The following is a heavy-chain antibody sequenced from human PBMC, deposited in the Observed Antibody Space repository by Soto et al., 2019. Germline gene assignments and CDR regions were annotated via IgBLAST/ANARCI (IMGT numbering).Heavy chain of an antibody. CDR3: ARLWFGEFLYGMDV. CDR1: GGSISSSNW. J-gene: IGHJ6*02. V-gene: IGHV4-4*02. Sequence: SETLSLTCAVPGGSISSSNWGSWVRQPPGKGLETIGEISHSGSTNYNPSLKRLATISVDKCKNQFSLKLSSVTAADTAVYYCARLWFGEFLYGMDVWGQGTTVTVSS. CDR2: ISHSGST. D-gene: IGHD3-10*01.